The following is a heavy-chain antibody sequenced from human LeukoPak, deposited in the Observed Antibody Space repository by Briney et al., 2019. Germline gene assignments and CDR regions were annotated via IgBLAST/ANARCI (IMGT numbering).Heavy chain of an antibody. J-gene: IGHJ4*02. V-gene: IGHV4-38-2*02. Sequence: SETLSLTCTVSGYSISSGYYWGWIRQPPGKGLEWIGSIYHSGSTYYNPSLKSRVTISVDTSKNQLSLKLSSVTAADTAVYYCARGTVVCFDYWGQGTLVTVSS. CDR2: IYHSGST. CDR1: GYSISSGYY. CDR3: ARGTVVCFDY. D-gene: IGHD3/OR15-3a*01.